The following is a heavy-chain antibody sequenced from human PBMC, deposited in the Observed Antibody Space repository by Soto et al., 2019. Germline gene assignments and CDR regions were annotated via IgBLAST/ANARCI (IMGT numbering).Heavy chain of an antibody. CDR3: ARGKYDSSGYYYRYYYGMDV. V-gene: IGHV3-21*01. CDR1: GFTFSSYS. CDR2: ISSSSSYI. Sequence: GGSLRLSWAASGFTFSSYSMNWVRQAPGKGMEWVSSISSSSSYIYYADSVKGRFTISRDNAKNELYLQMNSLRAEDTAVYYCARGKYDSSGYYYRYYYGMDVWGQGTTVTVAS. D-gene: IGHD3-22*01. J-gene: IGHJ6*02.